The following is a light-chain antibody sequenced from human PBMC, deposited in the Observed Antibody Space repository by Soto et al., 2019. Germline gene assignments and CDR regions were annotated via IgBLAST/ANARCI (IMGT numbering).Light chain of an antibody. CDR2: KVS. CDR1: QSLIYSDGIAY. J-gene: IGKJ1*01. CDR3: MQGTQWPPT. Sequence: DVVMTQSPLSLPVTLGQPASISCRSSQSLIYSDGIAYLNWFHQRPGQSPRRLIYKVSNRDSGVPDRFSGSGSGTDFTLTISRVEAEDVGVYYCMQGTQWPPTLGRGTKVEIK. V-gene: IGKV2-30*01.